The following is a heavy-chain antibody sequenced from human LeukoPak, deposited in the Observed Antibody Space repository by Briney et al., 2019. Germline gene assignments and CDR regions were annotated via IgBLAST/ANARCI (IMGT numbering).Heavy chain of an antibody. V-gene: IGHV4-61*02. CDR2: IYTSGST. CDR1: GGPISSGSYY. J-gene: IGHJ6*03. CDR3: AREEGSSGWYRGYYYYMDV. Sequence: SETLSLTCTVSGGPISSGSYYWSWIRQPAGKGLEWIGRIYTSGSTNYNPSLKSRVTISVDTSKNQFSLKLSSVTAADTAVYYCAREEGSSGWYRGYYYYMDVWGKGTTVTISS. D-gene: IGHD6-19*01.